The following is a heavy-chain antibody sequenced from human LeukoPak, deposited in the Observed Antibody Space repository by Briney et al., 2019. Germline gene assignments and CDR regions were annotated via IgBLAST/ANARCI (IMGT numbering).Heavy chain of an antibody. CDR3: AKDLDCSSTSCYPDY. J-gene: IGHJ4*02. D-gene: IGHD2-2*01. V-gene: IGHV3-23*01. CDR1: GFTFSSYA. CDR2: ISGSGGST. Sequence: GGSLTLSCAASGFTFSSYAMSWVRQAPGKGLEWVSAISGSGGSTYYADSVKGRFTISRDNSKNTLYLQMKSLRAKDTAVYYCAKDLDCSSTSCYPDYCGQGSLVTASS.